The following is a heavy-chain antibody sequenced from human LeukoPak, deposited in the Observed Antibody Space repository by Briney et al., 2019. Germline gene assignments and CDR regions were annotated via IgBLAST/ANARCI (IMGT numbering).Heavy chain of an antibody. CDR1: GFSFSSYG. CDR3: AKPFPYSGSFFVDY. CDR2: IRYDGNDK. Sequence: PGGSLRLSCAASGFSFSSYGMHWVRQAPGKGLEWVAFIRYDGNDKHFADSVKGRFSVSRDNSKNTLYLQMSTLRAEDTAVYYCAKPFPYSGSFFVDYWGQGTRVTVSS. V-gene: IGHV3-30*02. D-gene: IGHD1-26*01. J-gene: IGHJ4*02.